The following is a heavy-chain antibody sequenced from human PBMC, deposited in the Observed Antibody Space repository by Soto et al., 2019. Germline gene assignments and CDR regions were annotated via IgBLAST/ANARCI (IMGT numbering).Heavy chain of an antibody. CDR2: ISGSGGST. D-gene: IGHD6-6*01. CDR1: GFPFSSYA. V-gene: IGHV3-23*01. J-gene: IGHJ4*02. Sequence: PGGSLSLSCAASGFPFSSYAMSWVRQAPGKGLEWVSAISGSGGSTYYADSVKGRFTISRDNSKNTLYLQMNSLRAEDTAVYYCARDRGSSFLFDYWGQGTLVTVSS. CDR3: ARDRGSSFLFDY.